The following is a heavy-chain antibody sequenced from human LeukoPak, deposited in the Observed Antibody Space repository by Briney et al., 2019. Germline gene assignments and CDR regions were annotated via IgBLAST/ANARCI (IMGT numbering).Heavy chain of an antibody. CDR3: AKGAGYSYDYYFDY. CDR1: GFTFSSYV. D-gene: IGHD5-18*01. J-gene: IGHJ4*02. CDR2: VSGSGGST. Sequence: GGSLRLSCAAPGFTFSSYVMSWVRQAPGKGLEWVSAVSGSGGSTYYADSVKGRFTISRDNSKNTLYLQMNSLRAEDTAVYYCAKGAGYSYDYYFDYRGQGTLVTVSS. V-gene: IGHV3-23*01.